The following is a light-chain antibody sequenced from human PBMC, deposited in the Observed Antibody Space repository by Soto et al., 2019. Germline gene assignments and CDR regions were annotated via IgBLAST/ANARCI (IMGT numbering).Light chain of an antibody. CDR3: SSYTGSREV. V-gene: IGLV2-14*01. J-gene: IGLJ1*01. Sequence: QSALTQPASVSGSPGQSNTISCTGTSSDVGGYNYVSWYQQHSGKAPKLMIYDVSNRPSGVSNRFSGSKSGNTASLTISGLQAEDEADYYCSSYTGSREVFGTGTKLTVL. CDR2: DVS. CDR1: SSDVGGYNY.